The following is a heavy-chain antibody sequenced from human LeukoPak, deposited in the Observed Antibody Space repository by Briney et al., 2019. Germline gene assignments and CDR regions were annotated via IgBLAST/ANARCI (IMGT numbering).Heavy chain of an antibody. Sequence: PSETLSLTCTVSGGSISSNYWSWIRQPAGKGLEWIGRMYISGSTNYNPSLKSRVSMSVDTSKNQFSLRLTSVTAADTAVYYCARGSTGHDYWGQGALVTVSS. V-gene: IGHV4-4*07. CDR3: ARGSTGHDY. J-gene: IGHJ4*02. CDR2: MYISGST. CDR1: GGSISSNY. D-gene: IGHD1-1*01.